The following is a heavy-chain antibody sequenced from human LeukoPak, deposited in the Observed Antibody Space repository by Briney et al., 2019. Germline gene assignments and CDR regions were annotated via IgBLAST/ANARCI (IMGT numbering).Heavy chain of an antibody. Sequence: ASVKVSCKASGYTFTSYGISWVRRAPGQGLGWMGWISAYNGNTNYAQKLQGRVTMTTDTSTSTAYMELRSLRSDDTAVYYCARGPVSSSWSGGPYDYWGQGTLVTVSS. CDR1: GYTFTSYG. V-gene: IGHV1-18*01. CDR2: ISAYNGNT. CDR3: ARGPVSSSWSGGPYDY. D-gene: IGHD6-13*01. J-gene: IGHJ4*02.